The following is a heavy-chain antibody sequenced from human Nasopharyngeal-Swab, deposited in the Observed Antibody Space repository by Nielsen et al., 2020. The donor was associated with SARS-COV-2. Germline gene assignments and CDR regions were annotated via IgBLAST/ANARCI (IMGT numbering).Heavy chain of an antibody. D-gene: IGHD1-1*01. V-gene: IGHV3-23*01. J-gene: IGHJ4*01. CDR3: AKDLVPDGHNDFDY. CDR1: GFTFSTYT. CDR2: ITGGADST. Sequence: GESLKISCSASGFTFSTYTMNWVRQAPGKGLEWVSLITGGADSTHYADSVKGRFTISRDNSRNTVYLHMNSLRADDTAIYYCAKDLVPDGHNDFDYWGQGTLVTVSS.